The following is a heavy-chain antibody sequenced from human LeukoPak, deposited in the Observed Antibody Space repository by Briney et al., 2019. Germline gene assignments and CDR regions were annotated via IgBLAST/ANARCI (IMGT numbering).Heavy chain of an antibody. J-gene: IGHJ3*02. CDR2: IYTSGST. Sequence: SETLSLTCTVSGGSISSYYWSWIRQPAGKGLEWIGRIYTSGSTNYNPSLKSRVTMSVDTSKNQFSLKLSSVTAADTAVYYCARDSGYSSLGDAFDIWGQGTMVTVSS. D-gene: IGHD6-13*01. V-gene: IGHV4-4*07. CDR1: GGSISSYY. CDR3: ARDSGYSSLGDAFDI.